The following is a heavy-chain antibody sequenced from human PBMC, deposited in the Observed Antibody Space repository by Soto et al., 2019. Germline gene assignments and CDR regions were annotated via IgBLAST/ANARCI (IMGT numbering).Heavy chain of an antibody. CDR3: AAVPVLRFLKGFPAYFDY. Sequence: SDPVSHLHSLFMLNHHSLQRLRQAPPPPIGWIGWVVVGSGNTHYAQHFQERVTLPRDMSTGTAYMELSSLRSEDTAVYYCAAVPVLRFLKGFPAYFDYGGQGTLVTSPQ. D-gene: IGHD3-3*01. CDR1: LFMLNHHS. V-gene: IGHV1-58*01. J-gene: IGHJ4*02. CDR2: VVVGSGNT.